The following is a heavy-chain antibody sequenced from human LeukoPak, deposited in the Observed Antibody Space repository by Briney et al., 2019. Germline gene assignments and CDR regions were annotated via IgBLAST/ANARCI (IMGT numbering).Heavy chain of an antibody. CDR1: GFTFSSCG. CDR3: SVAAEGYYGMDV. CDR2: ISYDGSNK. J-gene: IGHJ6*04. V-gene: IGHV3-30*03. Sequence: PGGSLRLSCAASGFTFSSCGMHWVRQAPGKGLEWVAVISYDGSNKYYADSVKGRFTISRDNSKNTLYLQMNSLRAEDTAVYYCSVAAEGYYGMDVWGKGTTVTVSS. D-gene: IGHD2-15*01.